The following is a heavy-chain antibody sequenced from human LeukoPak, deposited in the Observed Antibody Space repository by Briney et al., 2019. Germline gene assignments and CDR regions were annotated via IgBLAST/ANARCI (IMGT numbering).Heavy chain of an antibody. J-gene: IGHJ4*02. CDR1: GYMFTSHG. Sequence: GASVKVSCKSSGYMFTSHGIHWLRQAPGQGLEWMGWISAQNGNTKYLQQFLGRGTMTRDTSARTAYMELRSLKSDDTAVYFCARESNGGYGFDFWGQGTLVTVAS. CDR2: ISAQNGNT. V-gene: IGHV1-18*01. CDR3: ARESNGGYGFDF. D-gene: IGHD5-12*01.